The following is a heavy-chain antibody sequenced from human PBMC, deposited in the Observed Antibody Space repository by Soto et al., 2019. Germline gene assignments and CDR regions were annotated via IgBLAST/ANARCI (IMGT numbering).Heavy chain of an antibody. V-gene: IGHV5-51*01. Sequence: GESLKISCKGSGYSFTSYWIGWVRQMPGKGLEWMGIIYPGDSDTRYSPPFQGKVTISADKSISTAYLQWSSLKASDTAMYYCARSNQYYYDSSGYDAFDIWGRGTMVTVSS. CDR3: ARSNQYYYDSSGYDAFDI. J-gene: IGHJ3*02. CDR1: GYSFTSYW. CDR2: IYPGDSDT. D-gene: IGHD3-22*01.